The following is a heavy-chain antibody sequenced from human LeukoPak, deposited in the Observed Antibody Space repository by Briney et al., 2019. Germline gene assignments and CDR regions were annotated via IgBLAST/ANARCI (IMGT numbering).Heavy chain of an antibody. J-gene: IGHJ6*02. CDR3: ARSLPRILVVIAAGYYYGMDV. D-gene: IGHD2-21*01. Sequence: ASVKVSCKASGYTFTSYDINWVRQATGQGLEWMGWMNPNSGNTGYAQKFQGRVTMTRNTSISTAYMELSSLRSEDTAVYYCARSLPRILVVIAAGYYYGMDVWGQGTTVTVSS. CDR2: MNPNSGNT. CDR1: GYTFTSYD. V-gene: IGHV1-8*01.